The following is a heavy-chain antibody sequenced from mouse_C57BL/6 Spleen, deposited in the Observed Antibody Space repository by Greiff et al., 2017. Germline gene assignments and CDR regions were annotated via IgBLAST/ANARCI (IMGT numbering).Heavy chain of an antibody. CDR2: IYPRSGNT. Sequence: VQRVESGAELARPGASVKLSCKASGYTFTSYGISWVKQRTGQGLEWIGEIYPRSGNTYYNEKFKGKATLTADKSSSTAYMELRSLTSEDSAVYFCARWGLRRGDYWGQGTTLTVSS. V-gene: IGHV1-81*01. J-gene: IGHJ2*01. CDR3: ARWGLRRGDY. D-gene: IGHD2-4*01. CDR1: GYTFTSYG.